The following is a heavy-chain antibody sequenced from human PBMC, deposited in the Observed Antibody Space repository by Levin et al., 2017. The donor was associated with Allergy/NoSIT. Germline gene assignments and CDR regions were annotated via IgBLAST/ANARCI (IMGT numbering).Heavy chain of an antibody. Sequence: KTSETLSLTCSVFGGSMIDSYWTWVRQSPGKGLEWIGYIYSGSTNYNPSLRSRVTISLDTSKNQFSLDVYLVTAADTAVYYCAMIAVNTRGGWFDPWGQGIQVSVSS. V-gene: IGHV4-59*01. D-gene: IGHD2-21*01. CDR3: AMIAVNTRGGWFDP. J-gene: IGHJ5*02. CDR1: GGSMIDSY. CDR2: IYSGST.